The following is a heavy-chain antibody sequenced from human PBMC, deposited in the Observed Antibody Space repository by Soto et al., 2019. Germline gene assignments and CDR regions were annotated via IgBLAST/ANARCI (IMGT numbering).Heavy chain of an antibody. CDR1: GGSISSYY. CDR2: IYYSGST. Sequence: PSETLSLTCTISGGSISSYYWSWIRQPPGKGLEWIGYIYYSGSTNYNPSLKSRVTISVDTSKNQFSLKLTSVTAADTAVYYCARELAPLVFWSGYDGNWFDPWRQGTLVTVS. J-gene: IGHJ5*02. D-gene: IGHD3-3*01. V-gene: IGHV4-59*01. CDR3: ARELAPLVFWSGYDGNWFDP.